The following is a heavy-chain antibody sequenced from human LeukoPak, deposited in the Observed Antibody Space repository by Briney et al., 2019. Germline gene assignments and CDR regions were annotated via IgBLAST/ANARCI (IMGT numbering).Heavy chain of an antibody. CDR3: ARAGYCSGGSCYGVDY. V-gene: IGHV3-33*01. CDR2: IWYDGSNK. D-gene: IGHD2-15*01. J-gene: IGHJ4*02. CDR1: GFTFSSYG. Sequence: GGSLRLSCAASGFTFSSYGMHWVRQAPGKGLEWVAVIWYDGSNKYYADSVKGRFTISRDNSKNTLYLQMNSVRAEDTAVYYCARAGYCSGGSCYGVDYWGQGTLVTVSS.